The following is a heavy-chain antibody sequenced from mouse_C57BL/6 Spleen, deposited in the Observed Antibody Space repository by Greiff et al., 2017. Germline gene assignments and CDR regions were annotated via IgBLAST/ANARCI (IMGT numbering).Heavy chain of an antibody. CDR2: ISDGGSYT. J-gene: IGHJ2*01. V-gene: IGHV5-4*01. CDR1: GFTFSSYA. Sequence: EVHLVESGGGLVKPGGSLKLSCAASGFTFSSYAMSWVRQTPEKRLEWVATISDGGSYTYYPDNVKGRFTISRDNAKNNLYLQMSHLKSEDTAMYYCARPVDSSGWDYWGQGTTLTVSS. CDR3: ARPVDSSGWDY. D-gene: IGHD3-2*02.